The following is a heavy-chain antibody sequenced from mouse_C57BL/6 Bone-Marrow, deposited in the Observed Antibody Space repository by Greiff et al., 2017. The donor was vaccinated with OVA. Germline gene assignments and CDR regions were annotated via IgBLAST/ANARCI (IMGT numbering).Heavy chain of an antibody. CDR3: VRDSYYEAWFAY. CDR2: IRSKSSNYAT. CDR1: GFTFNTYA. D-gene: IGHD2-10*01. J-gene: IGHJ3*01. V-gene: IGHV10-3*01. Sequence: EVQRVESGGGLVQPKGSLKLSCAASGFTFNTYAMHWVRQAPGKGLEWAARIRSKSSNYATYYADSVKDRFTISRDDSQSMLYLQMNNLKTEDTAMYYCVRDSYYEAWFAYWGQGTLVTVSA.